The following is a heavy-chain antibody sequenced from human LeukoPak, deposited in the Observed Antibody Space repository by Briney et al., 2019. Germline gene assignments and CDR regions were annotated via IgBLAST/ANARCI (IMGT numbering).Heavy chain of an antibody. J-gene: IGHJ1*01. CDR1: GASFSGYY. V-gene: IGHV4-34*01. D-gene: IGHD3-10*01. CDR2: INHSGST. CDR3: ARQVPLWFGDPRGFFQH. Sequence: SETLSLTCAVYGASFSGYYWSWIRQPPGKGLEWIGEINHSGSTNYNPSLKSRVTISVDTSKNQFSLKLSSVTAADTAVYYRARQVPLWFGDPRGFFQHWGQGTLVTVSS.